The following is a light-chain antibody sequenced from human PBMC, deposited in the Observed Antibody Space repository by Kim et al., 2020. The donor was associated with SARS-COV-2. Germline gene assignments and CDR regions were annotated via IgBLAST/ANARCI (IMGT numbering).Light chain of an antibody. J-gene: IGKJ5*01. V-gene: IGKV3-20*01. CDR3: QQYGSSRIT. Sequence: DIVLTQSPGTLSLSPGKRVTLSCRASQSVSSSYLAWYQQKPGQAPRLLSYGASSMATGIPDRFSGSGSGTDFTLTISRLEPEDFAVYYCQQYGSSRITFGQGTRLEIK. CDR1: QSVSSSY. CDR2: GAS.